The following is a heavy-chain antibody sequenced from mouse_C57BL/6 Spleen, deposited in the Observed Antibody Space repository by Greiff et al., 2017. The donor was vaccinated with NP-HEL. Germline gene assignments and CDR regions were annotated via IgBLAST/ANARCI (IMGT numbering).Heavy chain of an antibody. Sequence: VQLQQSGAELARPGASVKMSCKASGYTFTSYTMHWVKQRPGQGLEWIGYINPSSGYTKYNQKFKDKATLTADKSSSTAYMQLSSLTSEDSAVYYCARYRGSWAMDYWGQGTSVTVSS. CDR3: ARYRGSWAMDY. D-gene: IGHD1-1*02. CDR1: GYTFTSYT. J-gene: IGHJ4*01. CDR2: INPSSGYT. V-gene: IGHV1-4*01.